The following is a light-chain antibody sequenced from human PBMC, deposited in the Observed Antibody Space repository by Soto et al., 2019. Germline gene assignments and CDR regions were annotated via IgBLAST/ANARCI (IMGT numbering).Light chain of an antibody. J-gene: IGLJ2*01. CDR1: KLGDKY. Sequence: SYELTQSLSVSVSPGQTARITCSGEKLGDKYVCWYQQKPGQSPVLVIYQDNKRPSGIPERFSGSNSGNTATLTISGTQAMDEADYYCQTWDSSTAVFGGGTKVTVL. CDR2: QDN. CDR3: QTWDSSTAV. V-gene: IGLV3-1*01.